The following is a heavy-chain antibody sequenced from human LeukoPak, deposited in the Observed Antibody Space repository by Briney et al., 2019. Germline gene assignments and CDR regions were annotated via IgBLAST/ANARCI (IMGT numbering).Heavy chain of an antibody. Sequence: GGSLRLSCAASGFTFSSYSMNWVRQAPGKGLEWVSYISSSSSTIYYADSVKGRFTISRDNAKNSLYLQMNSLRAEDTAVYYCARTPNGDYPYYFDYWGQGTLVTVSS. V-gene: IGHV3-48*04. CDR1: GFTFSSYS. CDR3: ARTPNGDYPYYFDY. D-gene: IGHD4-17*01. J-gene: IGHJ4*02. CDR2: ISSSSSTI.